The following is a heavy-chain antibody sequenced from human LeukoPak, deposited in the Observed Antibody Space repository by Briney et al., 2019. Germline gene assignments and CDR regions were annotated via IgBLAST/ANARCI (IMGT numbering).Heavy chain of an antibody. CDR1: GDSVSSNSAA. J-gene: IGHJ6*03. CDR3: ARGVVAGTFGYYYYYYMDV. V-gene: IGHV6-1*01. CDR2: TYYRSKWYN. D-gene: IGHD6-19*01. Sequence: SQTLSLTCAISGDSVSSNSAAWNWIRQSPSRGLEWLGRTYYRSKWYNDYAVSVKSRITINPDTSKNQFSLQLNSVTPEDTAVYYCARGVVAGTFGYYYYYYMDVWGEGTTVTVSS.